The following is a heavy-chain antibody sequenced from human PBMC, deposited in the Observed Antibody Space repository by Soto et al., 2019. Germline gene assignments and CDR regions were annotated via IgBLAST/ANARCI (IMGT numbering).Heavy chain of an antibody. CDR3: ARSVFP. CDR2: IYYSGST. Sequence: QVQLQESGPGLVKPSQTLSLTCTVSGGSISSGGYYWNWIRQHPGKGLEWIGYIYYSGSTYYSPSLKGRVSISVDTSKNHFSLKLTSVIAAATAVYYCARSVFPWGRGNRVTVSS. CDR1: GGSISSGGYY. J-gene: IGHJ5*02. V-gene: IGHV4-31*03.